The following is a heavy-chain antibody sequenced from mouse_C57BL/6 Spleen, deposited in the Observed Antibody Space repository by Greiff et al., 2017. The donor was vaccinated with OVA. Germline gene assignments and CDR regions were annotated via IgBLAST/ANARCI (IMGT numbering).Heavy chain of an antibody. CDR3: VREGGAFDY. Sequence: EVHLVESGGGLVQPKGSLKLSCAASGFSFNTYAMNWVRQAPGKGLEWVARIRSKSNNYATYYADSVKDRFTISRDDSESMLYLQMNNLKTEDTAMYYCVREGGAFDYWGQGTTLTVSS. CDR2: IRSKSNNYAT. J-gene: IGHJ2*01. V-gene: IGHV10-1*01. CDR1: GFSFNTYA.